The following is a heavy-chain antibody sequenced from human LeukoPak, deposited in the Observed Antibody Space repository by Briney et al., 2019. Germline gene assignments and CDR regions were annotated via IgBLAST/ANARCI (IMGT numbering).Heavy chain of an antibody. V-gene: IGHV3-33*01. J-gene: IGHJ4*02. Sequence: GGSLRLSCAASGFTFSSYGMHWVRQAPGKGLEWVAVIWYDGSNKYYADSVKGRFTISRDNSKNTLYLHMNSLRAEDTAVYYCARSGAYSSSWKYYFDYWGQGTLVTVSS. CDR3: ARSGAYSSSWKYYFDY. CDR2: IWYDGSNK. CDR1: GFTFSSYG. D-gene: IGHD6-13*01.